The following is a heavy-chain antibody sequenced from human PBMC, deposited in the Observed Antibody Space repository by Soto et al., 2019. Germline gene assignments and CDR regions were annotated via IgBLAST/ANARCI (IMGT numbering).Heavy chain of an antibody. V-gene: IGHV1-69*13. Sequence: ASVKVSCKASGGTFSSYAISWVRQAPGQGLEWMGGIIPIFGTANYAQKFQGRVTITADESTSTAYMELSSLRSEDTAVYYCARGGIAARPPYYYYGMDVWGQGTTVTVSS. CDR3: ARGGIAARPPYYYYGMDV. J-gene: IGHJ6*02. D-gene: IGHD6-6*01. CDR2: IIPIFGTA. CDR1: GGTFSSYA.